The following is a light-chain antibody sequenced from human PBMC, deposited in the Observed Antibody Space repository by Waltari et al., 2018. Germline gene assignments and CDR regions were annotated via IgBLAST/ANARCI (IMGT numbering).Light chain of an antibody. CDR1: SSNVGSYPL. J-gene: IGLJ1*01. Sequence: SALTQPASVSGSPGQSITISCTETSSNVGSYPLLSWYHRHPGGAPKLLIYEVSERPSGVSNRFSGSKSGKTASLTISGLQAEDEADYYCCAFAGRGIYVFGTGTQVTVL. V-gene: IGLV2-23*02. CDR3: CAFAGRGIYV. CDR2: EVS.